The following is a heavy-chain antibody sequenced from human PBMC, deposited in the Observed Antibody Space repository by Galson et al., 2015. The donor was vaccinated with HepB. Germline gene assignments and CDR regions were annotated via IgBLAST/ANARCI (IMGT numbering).Heavy chain of an antibody. CDR3: ASRLPPAKVAAADLYYYYYYYMDV. CDR2: INAGSGNT. CDR1: GYTFTSYA. V-gene: IGHV1-3*01. D-gene: IGHD6-13*01. J-gene: IGHJ6*03. Sequence: SVKVSCKASGYTFTSYAMHWVRQAPGQRLEWMGWINAGSGNTKYSQKFQGRVTITRDTSASTAYMELSSLRSEDTAVYYCASRLPPAKVAAADLYYYYYYYMDVWGKGTTVTVSS.